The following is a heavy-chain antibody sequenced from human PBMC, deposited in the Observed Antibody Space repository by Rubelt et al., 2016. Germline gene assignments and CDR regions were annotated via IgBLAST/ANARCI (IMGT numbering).Heavy chain of an antibody. Sequence: VQLVQSGAEMKKPGASVKVSCKASGYTFTSHGFNWVRQDPGQGLEWMGWISTYDTNINYAQKFQGRLTTDTSTRSVYMELRNLTSDDTAVYYCARDRDVYYYGVDVWGQGTAVTVSS. CDR2: ISTYDTNI. CDR3: ARDRDVYYYGVDV. D-gene: IGHD3-10*01. CDR1: GYTFTSHG. J-gene: IGHJ6*02. V-gene: IGHV1-18*01.